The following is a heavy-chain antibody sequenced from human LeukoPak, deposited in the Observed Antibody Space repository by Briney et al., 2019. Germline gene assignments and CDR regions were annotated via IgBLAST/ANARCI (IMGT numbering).Heavy chain of an antibody. CDR2: IKSKTEGGTT. Sequence: PGGSLRLSCAASGFTFSNAWMNWVRQAPGKGRECVGRIKSKTEGGTTDYAAPVKGRFTISRDDSKNTLYLQMNSLKTEDTAVYYCTPAPYYYGSGSYYDDYWGQGTLVTVSS. V-gene: IGHV3-15*07. CDR3: TPAPYYYGSGSYYDDY. CDR1: GFTFSNAW. D-gene: IGHD3-10*01. J-gene: IGHJ4*02.